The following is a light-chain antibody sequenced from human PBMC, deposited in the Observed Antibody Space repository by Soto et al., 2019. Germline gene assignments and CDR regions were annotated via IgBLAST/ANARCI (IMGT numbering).Light chain of an antibody. V-gene: IGKV3D-15*01. CDR3: QQYNNWPPIT. CDR1: QSVSSS. Sequence: EIVLTQSPGTLSLSPGERATLSCRASQSVSSSLAWYQQKPGQAPRIVIYGASTRATGIPARFSGSGSGTEFTLTISSLQSEDFAVYYCQQYNNWPPITFGQGTRLEIK. CDR2: GAS. J-gene: IGKJ5*01.